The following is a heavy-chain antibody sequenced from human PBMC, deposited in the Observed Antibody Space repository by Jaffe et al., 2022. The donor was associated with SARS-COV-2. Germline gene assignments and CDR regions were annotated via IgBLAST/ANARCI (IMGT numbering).Heavy chain of an antibody. J-gene: IGHJ3*02. Sequence: QITLKESGPALVKPTQTLTLTCTFSGFSFITAGVGVGWIRQPPGKALEWLALLYWDDDKRYSPSLGGRVTISKGTSRNQVVLTLANMDPLDTATYYCAHTRHHLYSSRWEHGFDIWGQGTTVTVSS. CDR3: AHTRHHLYSSRWEHGFDI. CDR1: GFSFITAGVG. D-gene: IGHD2-2*01. V-gene: IGHV2-5*02. CDR2: LYWDDDK.